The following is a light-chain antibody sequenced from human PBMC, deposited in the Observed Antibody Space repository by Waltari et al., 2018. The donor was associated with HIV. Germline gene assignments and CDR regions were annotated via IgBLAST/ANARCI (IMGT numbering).Light chain of an antibody. Sequence: SYVLTQPPSVSVAPGQTARITCGGNKIGSKSVHWYQQKPGQAPVLVVYDNNDRPSGIPERFSGSNSENTATLIISRVEAGDDADYYCQVWDTTSDHYVFATGTTVTVL. J-gene: IGLJ1*01. CDR1: KIGSKS. CDR2: DNN. V-gene: IGLV3-21*02. CDR3: QVWDTTSDHYV.